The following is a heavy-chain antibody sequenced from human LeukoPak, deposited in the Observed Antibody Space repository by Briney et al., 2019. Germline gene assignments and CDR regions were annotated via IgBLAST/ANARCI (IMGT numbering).Heavy chain of an antibody. CDR2: IGGSGGST. J-gene: IGHJ4*02. V-gene: IGHV3-23*01. Sequence: GGSLRLSCAASGFTFSSYSMNWVSQAPGKGLEWDSGIGGSGGSTYYADSVKGRFTISRDNSKNTLYLQMNSLRAEDPAIYQCAKSDDSSGYYYVIVYWGQGTLVTVSS. CDR3: AKSDDSSGYYYVIVY. CDR1: GFTFSSYS. D-gene: IGHD3-22*01.